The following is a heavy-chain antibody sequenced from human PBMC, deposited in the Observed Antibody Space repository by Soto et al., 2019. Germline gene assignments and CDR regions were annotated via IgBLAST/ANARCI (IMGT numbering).Heavy chain of an antibody. J-gene: IGHJ3*02. V-gene: IGHV1-24*01. CDR2: FDPEDGET. Sequence: ASVKVSCKVSGYTLTELSMHWVRRAPGKGLEWMGGFDPEDGETIYAQKFQGRVTMTEDTSTDTAYMELSSLRSEDTAVYYFATVLPDYDFWSGYDAFDIWGQGTMVTVSS. CDR3: ATVLPDYDFWSGYDAFDI. CDR1: GYTLTELS. D-gene: IGHD3-3*01.